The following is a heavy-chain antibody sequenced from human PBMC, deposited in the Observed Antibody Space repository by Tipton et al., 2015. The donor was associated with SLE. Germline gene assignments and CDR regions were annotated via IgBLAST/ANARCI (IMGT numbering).Heavy chain of an antibody. CDR1: GASFSGYY. J-gene: IGHJ4*02. CDR3: ASYCSGGRCYSDY. D-gene: IGHD2-15*01. V-gene: IGHV4-34*01. Sequence: GLVKPSETLSLTCGVYGASFSGYYWNWIRQPPGKGLEWIGEINESGSSKYNPSLKSRVTISVGTSKNQFSLKLNSVTAADTAVYYCASYCSGGRCYSDYWGQGTLVTVSS. CDR2: INESGSS.